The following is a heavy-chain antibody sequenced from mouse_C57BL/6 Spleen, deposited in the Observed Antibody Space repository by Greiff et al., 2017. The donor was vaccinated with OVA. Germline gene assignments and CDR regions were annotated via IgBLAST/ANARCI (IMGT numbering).Heavy chain of an antibody. D-gene: IGHD1-1*01. CDR2: INPGSGGT. J-gene: IGHJ2*01. CDR3: ARGHYGSSLDY. CDR1: GYAFTNYL. V-gene: IGHV1-54*01. Sequence: VQLQQSGAELVRPGTSVKVSCKASGYAFTNYLLEWVKQRPGQGLEWIGVINPGSGGTNYNEKFKGKATLTADKSSSTAYMQLSSLTSEDSAVYFCARGHYGSSLDYWGQGTTLTVSS.